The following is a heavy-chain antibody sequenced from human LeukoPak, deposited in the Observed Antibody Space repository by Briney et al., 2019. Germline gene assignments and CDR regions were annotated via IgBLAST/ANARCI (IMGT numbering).Heavy chain of an antibody. D-gene: IGHD5-12*01. V-gene: IGHV4-61*01. CDR2: IYYSGST. CDR3: ARVSVGGYEKPNNWFDP. CDR1: GYFISSGYY. Sequence: PSETLSLTCTVSGYFISSGYYWSWIRQPPGKGLEWIGYIYYSGSTNYNPSLKSRVTISVDTSKNQFSLKLSSVTAADTAVYYCARVSVGGYEKPNNWFDPWGQGTLVTVS. J-gene: IGHJ5*02.